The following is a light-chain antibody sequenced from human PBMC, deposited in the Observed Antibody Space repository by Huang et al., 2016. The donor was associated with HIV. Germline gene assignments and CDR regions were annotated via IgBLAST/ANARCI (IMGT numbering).Light chain of an antibody. J-gene: IGKJ1*01. V-gene: IGKV1-39*01. CDR2: TAS. CDR3: QQSFSVPRT. Sequence: DIQMTQSPPSLSASVGDRVTFTCRANQNITKSLNWYQQKPWKAPTLLIYTASTLESGVPSRFSGSGSASRFTLSIGNLQPEDFATYYCQQSFSVPRTFG. CDR1: QNITKS.